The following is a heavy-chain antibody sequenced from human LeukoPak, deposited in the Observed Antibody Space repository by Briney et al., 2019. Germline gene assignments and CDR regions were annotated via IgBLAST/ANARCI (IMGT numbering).Heavy chain of an antibody. CDR2: ISYSGST. CDR3: ARQRITFGGVISIFDS. CDR1: GGSISSSDYY. J-gene: IGHJ4*02. V-gene: IGHV4-39*01. Sequence: SETLSLTCTVSGGSISSSDYYCGWICQPPGKGLECIGSISYSGSTYYNPSLKSRITISVDTSKNQFSLRVSSLTAADTAVYYCARQRITFGGVISIFDSWGQGTLVTVSS. D-gene: IGHD3-16*02.